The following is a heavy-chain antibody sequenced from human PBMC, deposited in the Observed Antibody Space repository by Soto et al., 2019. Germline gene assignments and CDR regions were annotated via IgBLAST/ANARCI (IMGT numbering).Heavy chain of an antibody. Sequence: KASETLSLTCAVYGGSFSGYYWSWIRQPPGKGLEWIGEINHSGSTNYNPSLKSRVTISVDTSKNQFSLKLSSVTAADTAVYYCATMQRRGSGSYYTVPRAFEIWGQGTMVTVSS. CDR2: INHSGST. CDR1: GGSFSGYY. CDR3: ATMQRRGSGSYYTVPRAFEI. J-gene: IGHJ3*02. V-gene: IGHV4-34*01. D-gene: IGHD3-10*01.